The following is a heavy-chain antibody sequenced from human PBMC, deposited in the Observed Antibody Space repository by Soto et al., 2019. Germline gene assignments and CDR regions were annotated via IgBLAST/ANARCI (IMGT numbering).Heavy chain of an antibody. Sequence: PSETLSLTCTVSGGSITNSSYYWGWFRQPPGKGLEWIGTIYYSGTTYYNPSLKSRVTISVDTSKNQFSLKLSSVTAADTAVYYCAIHHYGYNWFDPWGQGTLVTVSS. CDR2: IYYSGTT. CDR3: AIHHYGYNWFDP. J-gene: IGHJ5*02. D-gene: IGHD3-16*01. CDR1: GGSITNSSYY. V-gene: IGHV4-39*01.